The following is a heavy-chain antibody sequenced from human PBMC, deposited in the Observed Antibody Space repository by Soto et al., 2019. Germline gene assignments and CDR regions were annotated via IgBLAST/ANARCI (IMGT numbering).Heavy chain of an antibody. J-gene: IGHJ4*02. CDR3: AREGSGSSFFDY. V-gene: IGHV4-4*02. D-gene: IGHD3-10*01. Sequence: SETMSLTCAVSGGSISSSNWLSWVRKPPGMRLEWIGETHHSGTTNYNPSLKSRVTISVDKSKNQFSLKLSSVTAADTALYYCAREGSGSSFFDYWGQGTLVTVSS. CDR1: GGSISSSNW. CDR2: THHSGTT.